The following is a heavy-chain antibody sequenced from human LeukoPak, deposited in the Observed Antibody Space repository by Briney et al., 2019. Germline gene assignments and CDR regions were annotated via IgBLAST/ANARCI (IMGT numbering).Heavy chain of an antibody. V-gene: IGHV5-51*01. J-gene: IGHJ4*02. D-gene: IGHD3-9*01. Sequence: GESLKISCKASAYSFSNYWIGWVRLMPGKGLEWMGFIYFGGSDTRYRPSFEGQVVISADKSINTAYLQWSSLKASDTAMYYCASVRHGTAYWNYWGQGTLVTVSS. CDR2: IYFGGSDT. CDR1: AYSFSNYW. CDR3: ASVRHGTAYWNY.